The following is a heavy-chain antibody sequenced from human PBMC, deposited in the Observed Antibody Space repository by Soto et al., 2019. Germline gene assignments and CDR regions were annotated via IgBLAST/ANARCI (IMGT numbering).Heavy chain of an antibody. J-gene: IGHJ4*02. CDR1: GGSISGYH. V-gene: IGHV4-59*01. Sequence: SETLSLTCTVSGGSISGYHWNWIRQPPGKGVEWIGYIHNSGSTTYNSSLKSRVTISVDTSKKQSSLKLTSVTAADTAVYYCARDPVDGYAFFDCWGQGILVTSPQ. D-gene: IGHD5-12*01. CDR3: ARDPVDGYAFFDC. CDR2: IHNSGST.